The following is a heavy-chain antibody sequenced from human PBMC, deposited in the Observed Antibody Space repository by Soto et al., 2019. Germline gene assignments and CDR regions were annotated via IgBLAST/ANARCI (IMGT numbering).Heavy chain of an antibody. J-gene: IGHJ4*02. CDR2: INHSGNT. D-gene: IGHD4-17*01. V-gene: IGHV4-34*01. CDR3: ARAYGDYCLTPRAFDY. CDR1: GESFSAYY. Sequence: QVQLQQWGAGLLKPSETLSLTCGVDGESFSAYYWNWIRQPPGKGLEWIGEINHSGNTNYNPSLKSRATISVDTSKNHFSLRLNSVTAADTALYFCARAYGDYCLTPRAFDYWGQGALVTVSS.